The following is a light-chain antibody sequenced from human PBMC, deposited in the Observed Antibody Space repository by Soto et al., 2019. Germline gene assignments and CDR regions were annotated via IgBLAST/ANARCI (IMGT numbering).Light chain of an antibody. V-gene: IGKV3-20*01. CDR3: QQYGSSPLT. Sequence: EIVLTQSPGTLSLSPGERATLSCRASQSVTSSYLAWYQQKPGQAPRLLIYGASSRATGIADRFSGSGSGTDFTLIINRLEPEDFAVYYCQQYGSSPLTFGRGTKVEIK. J-gene: IGKJ4*01. CDR2: GAS. CDR1: QSVTSSY.